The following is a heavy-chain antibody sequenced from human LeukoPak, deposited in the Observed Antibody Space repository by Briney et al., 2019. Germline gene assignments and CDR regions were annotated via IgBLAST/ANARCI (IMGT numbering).Heavy chain of an antibody. V-gene: IGHV3-30*18. J-gene: IGHJ5*02. D-gene: IGHD3-10*01. CDR3: AKEYYYGSGSYYIPWFDP. CDR1: GFTFSSYG. Sequence: GRSLRLSCAASGFTFSSYGLHWVRQAPGKGLEWVAVISYDGSNKYYADSVKGRFTISSDNSKNTLYLQMNSLRAEDTAVYYCAKEYYYGSGSYYIPWFDPWGQGTLVTVSS. CDR2: ISYDGSNK.